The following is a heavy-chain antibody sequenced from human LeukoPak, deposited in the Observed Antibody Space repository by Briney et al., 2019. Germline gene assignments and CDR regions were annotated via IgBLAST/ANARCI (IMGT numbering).Heavy chain of an antibody. CDR1: GGSISSYY. Sequence: SETLSLTCTVSGGSISSYYWSWIRQPPGKGLEWIGYIYYSGSTNYNPSLKSRVTISVDTSKNQFSLKLSSVTAADTAVYYCASGDSSVGVRLKSDYYGMDVWGQGTTVTVSS. D-gene: IGHD3-22*01. V-gene: IGHV4-59*01. CDR2: IYYSGST. J-gene: IGHJ6*02. CDR3: ASGDSSVGVRLKSDYYGMDV.